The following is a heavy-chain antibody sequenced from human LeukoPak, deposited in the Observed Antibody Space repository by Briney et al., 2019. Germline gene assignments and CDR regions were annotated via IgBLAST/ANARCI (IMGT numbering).Heavy chain of an antibody. CDR2: FDPEDGET. CDR3: ATDLTVGRGYYFDY. J-gene: IGHJ4*02. CDR1: GYTLTELS. V-gene: IGHV1-24*01. Sequence: ASVKVSCKVSGYTLTELSMHWVRQAPGKGLEWMGGFDPEDGETIYAQKFQGRVTMTEDTSADTAYMELSSLRSEDTAVYYCATDLTVGRGYYFDYWGQGTLVTVSS. D-gene: IGHD4-23*01.